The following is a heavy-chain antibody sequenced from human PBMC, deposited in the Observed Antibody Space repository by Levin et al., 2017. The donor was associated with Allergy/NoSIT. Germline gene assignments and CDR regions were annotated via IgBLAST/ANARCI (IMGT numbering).Heavy chain of an antibody. CDR1: GYTFRNYG. V-gene: IGHV1-18*01. D-gene: IGHD2-21*01. CDR3: ARLVVGAKGWFAP. Sequence: PGGSLRLSCKASGYTFRNYGISWVRQAPGRGLEWLGWISTDTGNRHYAQKLQGRVTMTTDTSTDTAHLELRSLRSDDTAIYYCARLVVGAKGWFAPWGQGTPVTVSS. CDR2: ISTDTGNR. J-gene: IGHJ5*02.